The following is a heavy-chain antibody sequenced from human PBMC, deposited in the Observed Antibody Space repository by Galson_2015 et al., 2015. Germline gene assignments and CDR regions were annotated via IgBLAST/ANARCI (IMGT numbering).Heavy chain of an antibody. CDR3: ARDKSHYDFWSGYYFDY. CDR1: GFTFSSYW. J-gene: IGHJ4*02. Sequence: SLRLSCAASGFTFSSYWMSWVRQAPGKGLEWVANIKQDGSEKYYVDSVKGRFTISRDNAKNSLYLQMNSLRAEDTAVYYCARDKSHYDFWSGYYFDYWGQGTLVTVSS. D-gene: IGHD3-3*01. V-gene: IGHV3-7*01. CDR2: IKQDGSEK.